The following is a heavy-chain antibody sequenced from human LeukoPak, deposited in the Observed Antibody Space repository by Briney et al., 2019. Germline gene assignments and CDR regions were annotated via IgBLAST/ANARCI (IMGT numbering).Heavy chain of an antibody. J-gene: IGHJ6*03. CDR3: ARHGGPYTWYPYYYYYMDV. D-gene: IGHD6-13*01. CDR1: GSFSDHS. V-gene: IGHV4-34*01. CDR2: IDEKRRT. Sequence: PSETLSLTCAVYGSFSDHSWSWVHQPPGKGLEWIGEIDEKRRTSYSPSLTSRVTMSVDTSKNQFSLKLSSVTAADTAVYFCARHGGPYTWYPYYYYYMDVWGKGTSVTVSS.